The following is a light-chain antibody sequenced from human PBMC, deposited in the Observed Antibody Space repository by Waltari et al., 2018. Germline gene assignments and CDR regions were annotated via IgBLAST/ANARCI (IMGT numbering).Light chain of an antibody. CDR1: SRDVGGYNY. CDR3: SSYGGMCSVV. V-gene: IGLV2-8*01. CDR2: EVS. Sequence: QSALTQPHSASGSPGQSVTISCTGTSRDVGGYNYVSWYQQHPGKAPKVMMYEVSKRHSGFLECFSGSKSGTAAPLTVSGLQAEDEADCYGSSYGGMCSVVFGGGTKLTVL. J-gene: IGLJ2*01.